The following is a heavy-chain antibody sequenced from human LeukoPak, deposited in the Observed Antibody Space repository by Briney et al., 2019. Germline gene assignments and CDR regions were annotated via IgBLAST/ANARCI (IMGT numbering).Heavy chain of an antibody. D-gene: IGHD3-22*01. CDR2: IYYSGST. Sequence: SETLSLTCTVSGGSISSGDYYWGWIRQPPGTGLEWIGYIYYSGSTYYNPSLKSRVTISVDTSKNQFSLKLSSVTAADTAVYYCARDHGSSGQYFDYWGQGTLVTVSS. CDR1: GGSISSGDYY. J-gene: IGHJ4*02. V-gene: IGHV4-30-4*01. CDR3: ARDHGSSGQYFDY.